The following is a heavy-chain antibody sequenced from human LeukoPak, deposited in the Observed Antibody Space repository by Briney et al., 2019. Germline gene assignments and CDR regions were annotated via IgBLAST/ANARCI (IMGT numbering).Heavy chain of an antibody. V-gene: IGHV2-70*11. CDR1: GFSLSTSGMC. CDR3: ARIPVYSSSPYFDY. J-gene: IGHJ4*02. CDR2: IDWDDDK. D-gene: IGHD6-6*01. Sequence: SGPALVKPTQTLTLTCTFSGFSLSTSGMCVSWIRQPPGKALEWLARIDWDDDKYYSTSLKTRLTISKDTSKNQVVLTMTNMDPVDTATYYCARIPVYSSSPYFDYWGQGTLVTVSS.